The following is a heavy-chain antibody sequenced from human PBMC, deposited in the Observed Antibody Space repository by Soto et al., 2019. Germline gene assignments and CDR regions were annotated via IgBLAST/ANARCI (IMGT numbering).Heavy chain of an antibody. CDR2: ISAYNGNT. Sequence: ASVKVSCKASGYTFTSYGISWVRQAPGQGFERMGWISAYNGNTNYAQKLQGRVTMTTDTSTSTAYMELRSLRSDDTAVYYCARDKGFYDFWSGSNYYYYMDVWGKGTTVTVSS. D-gene: IGHD3-3*01. CDR3: ARDKGFYDFWSGSNYYYYMDV. J-gene: IGHJ6*03. V-gene: IGHV1-18*01. CDR1: GYTFTSYG.